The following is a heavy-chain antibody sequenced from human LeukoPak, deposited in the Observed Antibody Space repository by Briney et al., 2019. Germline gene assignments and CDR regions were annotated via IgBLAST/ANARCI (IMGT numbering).Heavy chain of an antibody. Sequence: SETLSLTCTVSGGSISSYYWSWIRQPPGRGLEWIGYTPYSGSTDYNPSLRSRATLSVDTSKNQLSLKLSSVTAADPAVYYCGRRTSYDTLTGYTYWYFDLWGRGTLVTVSS. J-gene: IGHJ2*01. V-gene: IGHV4-59*01. D-gene: IGHD3-9*01. CDR2: TPYSGST. CDR3: GRRTSYDTLTGYTYWYFDL. CDR1: GGSISSYY.